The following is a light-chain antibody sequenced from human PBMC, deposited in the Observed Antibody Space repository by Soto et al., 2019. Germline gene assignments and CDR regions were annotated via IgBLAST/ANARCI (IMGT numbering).Light chain of an antibody. Sequence: IVWKMSAATLSSFPGDRVTLYCRASQAVNTRLALYQHKPGQAPRLLIYLASNRAAGVPARFSGSGSGTDFTLTISDVEPEDFAVYYCHQRQSWPRPFGQVTKV. CDR1: QAVNTR. J-gene: IGKJ1*01. CDR3: HQRQSWPRP. V-gene: IGKV3-11*01. CDR2: LAS.